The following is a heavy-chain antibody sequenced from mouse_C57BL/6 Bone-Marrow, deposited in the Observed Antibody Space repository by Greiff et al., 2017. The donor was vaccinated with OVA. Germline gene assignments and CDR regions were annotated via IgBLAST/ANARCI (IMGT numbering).Heavy chain of an antibody. D-gene: IGHD1-1*01. CDR3: ARRVPRNYVGYYARDY. Sequence: QVQLQQPGAELVRPGTSVKLSCKASGYTFTSYWMHWVKQRPGQGLEWIGVIDPSDSYTNYNQKFKGQATLTVDTSSSTAYMQLSSLTSEDSAVYYCARRVPRNYVGYYARDYWGQGPSVTVSS. CDR1: GYTFTSYW. CDR2: IDPSDSYT. V-gene: IGHV1-59*01. J-gene: IGHJ4*01.